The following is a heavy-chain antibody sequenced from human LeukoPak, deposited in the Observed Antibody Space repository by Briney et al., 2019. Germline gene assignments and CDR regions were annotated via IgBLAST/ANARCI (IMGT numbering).Heavy chain of an antibody. V-gene: IGHV4-34*01. CDR3: ATLEMATIGGGFDY. CDR1: GGSFSGYY. D-gene: IGHD5-24*01. CDR2: INHSGST. Sequence: SETLSLTRAVYGGSFSGYYWSWIRQPPGKGLEWTGEINHSGSTNYNPSLKSRVTISVDTSKNQFSLKLSSVTAADTAVYYCATLEMATIGGGFDYGGQGTLVTVSS. J-gene: IGHJ4*02.